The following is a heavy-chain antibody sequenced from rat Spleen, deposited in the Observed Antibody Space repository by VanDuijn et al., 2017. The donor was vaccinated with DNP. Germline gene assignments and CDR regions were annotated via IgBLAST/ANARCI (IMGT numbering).Heavy chain of an antibody. CDR2: ISYSGST. CDR3: ARQSRTTRGFDY. CDR1: GYSITTNY. V-gene: IGHV3-1*01. D-gene: IGHD1-2*01. J-gene: IGHJ2*01. Sequence: EVQLQESGPGLVKPSQSLSLTCSVTGYSITTNYWAWIRKFPGNKMEYIGHISYSGSTNYNPSLKSRFSITRDTSKNQFFLQLNSVTTEDTATYYCARQSRTTRGFDYWGQGVMVTVSS.